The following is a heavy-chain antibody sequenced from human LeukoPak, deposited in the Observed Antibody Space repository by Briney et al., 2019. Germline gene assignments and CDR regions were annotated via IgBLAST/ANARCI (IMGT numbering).Heavy chain of an antibody. J-gene: IGHJ6*02. CDR2: IYYSGST. D-gene: IGHD6-13*01. CDR1: GDSVSSYY. Sequence: SETLSLTCTVSGDSVSSYYWSWIRQPPGKGLEWIGYIYYSGSTNYNPSLTSRVTISGDTSKNQFSLKLSSVTAADTAVYYCAIKQLGYSSSWYGHYYYGMDVWGQGTTVTASS. CDR3: AIKQLGYSSSWYGHYYYGMDV. V-gene: IGHV4-59*08.